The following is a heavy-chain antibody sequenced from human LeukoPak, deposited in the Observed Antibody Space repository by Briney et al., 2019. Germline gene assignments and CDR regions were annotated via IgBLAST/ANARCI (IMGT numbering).Heavy chain of an antibody. CDR1: GFAFNTYA. CDR2: IWHDGSHK. D-gene: IGHD3-10*01. CDR3: ARAIFGSASYPDF. Sequence: GGSLRLSCAASGFAFNTYAMHWVRQAPGQGLEWVALIWHDGSHKFYSNSVRGQFTISRDNSKNTVSLQMNNLRPEDTAVYYCARAIFGSASYPDFWGQGTLVTVSS. V-gene: IGHV3-33*01. J-gene: IGHJ4*02.